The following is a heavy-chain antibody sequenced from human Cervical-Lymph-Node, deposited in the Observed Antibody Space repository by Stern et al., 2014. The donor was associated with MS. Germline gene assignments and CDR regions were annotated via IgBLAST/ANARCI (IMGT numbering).Heavy chain of an antibody. D-gene: IGHD1-7*01. V-gene: IGHV4-4*02. CDR2: IYHSGNT. J-gene: IGHJ4*02. Sequence: QVQLQESGPGLVKPSGTLSLTCDVSGDSITSENWWSWVRQSPDKGLEWIGEIYHSGNTFYNPSLRSRVTISVDKSSNQFSLRMSSVTAADTAVYYCARVAGSLELFDYWGQGTLVNVSS. CDR1: GDSITSENW. CDR3: ARVAGSLELFDY.